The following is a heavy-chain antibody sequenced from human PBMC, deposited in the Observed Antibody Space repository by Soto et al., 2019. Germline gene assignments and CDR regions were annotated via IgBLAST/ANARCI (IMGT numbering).Heavy chain of an antibody. Sequence: GESLKISCKGSGYSFTSYWIGWVRQMPGKGLEWMGIIYPGDSDTRYSPSFQGQVTISADKSISTACLQWSSLKASDTAMYYCAIHYYDSSAYYAFDIWGQGTMVTVSS. D-gene: IGHD3-22*01. CDR1: GYSFTSYW. V-gene: IGHV5-51*01. CDR2: IYPGDSDT. J-gene: IGHJ3*02. CDR3: AIHYYDSSAYYAFDI.